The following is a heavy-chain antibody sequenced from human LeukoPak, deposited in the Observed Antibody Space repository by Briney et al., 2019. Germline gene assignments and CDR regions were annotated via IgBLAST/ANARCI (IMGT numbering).Heavy chain of an antibody. CDR1: GYTFSNYW. CDR2: IYPDDSDT. CDR3: ATPRVPFDI. V-gene: IGHV5-51*01. Sequence: GESLKISCKASGYTFSNYWIGWVRQMTGKGLEWMGIIYPDDSDTRYSPSFQGQVTISADKSISSAYLQWRSLKASDTAIYYCATPRVPFDIWGQGTMVTVSS. J-gene: IGHJ3*02.